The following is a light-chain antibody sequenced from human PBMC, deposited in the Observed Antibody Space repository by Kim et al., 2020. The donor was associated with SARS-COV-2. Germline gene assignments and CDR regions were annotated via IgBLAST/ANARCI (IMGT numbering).Light chain of an antibody. V-gene: IGKV3-15*01. CDR3: QQYNNWPPYT. J-gene: IGKJ1*01. CDR1: QSVSSN. CDR2: GAS. Sequence: SPGERATLSCRASQSVSSNLAWYQQKPGQAPRLLIYGASTRATGIPARFSGSGSGTEFTLTISSLQSEDFAVYCCQQYNNWPPYTFGQGTKVDIK.